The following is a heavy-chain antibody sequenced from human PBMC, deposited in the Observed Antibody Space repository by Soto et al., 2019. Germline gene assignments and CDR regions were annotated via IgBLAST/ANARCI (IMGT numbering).Heavy chain of an antibody. J-gene: IGHJ4*02. CDR3: AREEYDILTGYSMGFDY. CDR2: IYYSGST. V-gene: IGHV4-31*03. CDR1: GGSISSGGYY. Sequence: QVQLQESGPGLVKPSQTLSLTCTVSGGSISSGGYYWSWIRQHPGKGLEWIGYIYYSGSTYYNPSLKSRVTISVDTSKNQFSLKLSSVTAADTAVYYCAREEYDILTGYSMGFDYWGQGTLVTVSS. D-gene: IGHD3-9*01.